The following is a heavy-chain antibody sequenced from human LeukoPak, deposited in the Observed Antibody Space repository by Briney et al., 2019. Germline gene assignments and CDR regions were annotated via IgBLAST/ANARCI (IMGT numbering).Heavy chain of an antibody. CDR3: ARHHHHWNWGE. J-gene: IGHJ4*02. V-gene: IGHV4-39*01. D-gene: IGHD7-27*01. CDR1: GGSISNNNYY. Sequence: PSETLSLTCTVSGGSISNNNYYWAWIRQPPGKGLECIGSIYYSGSPYYNPSLKSRVTISVDTSKNQFSLRLSSVTAADTAVYYCARHHHHWNWGEWGQGTLVTVSS. CDR2: IYYSGSP.